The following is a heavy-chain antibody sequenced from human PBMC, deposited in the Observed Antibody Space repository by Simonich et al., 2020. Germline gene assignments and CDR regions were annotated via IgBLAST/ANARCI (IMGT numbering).Heavy chain of an antibody. CDR2: IRYDGNNK. V-gene: IGHV3-33*01. D-gene: IGHD6-13*01. Sequence: QVQLVESGGGVVQPGRSLRLSCAASGFTFSSYGMHWVRQAPGKGLGGVAVIRYDGNNKYYADSVKGRFTISRDNSKNTLYLQMNSLGAEDTAVYYCARERAAAGEAFDYWGQGTLVTVSS. J-gene: IGHJ4*02. CDR1: GFTFSSYG. CDR3: ARERAAAGEAFDY.